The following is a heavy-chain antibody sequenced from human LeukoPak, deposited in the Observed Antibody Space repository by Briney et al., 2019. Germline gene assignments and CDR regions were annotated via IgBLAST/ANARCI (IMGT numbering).Heavy chain of an antibody. CDR3: ARRLTYDSRAYYCLDY. V-gene: IGHV5-51*01. D-gene: IGHD3-22*01. CDR1: GYSFTSYW. J-gene: IGHJ4*02. CDR2: VFPGDSDT. Sequence: GESLKISCKGSGYSFTSYWIGWVRQKPGKGLEWMGIVFPGDSDTRYSPSFQGQVTISADKSISTAYLQWSSLKASDTAMYYCARRLTYDSRAYYCLDYWGQGTLVTVSS.